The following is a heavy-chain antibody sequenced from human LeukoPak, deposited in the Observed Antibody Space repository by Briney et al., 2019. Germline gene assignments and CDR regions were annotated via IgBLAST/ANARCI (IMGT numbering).Heavy chain of an antibody. J-gene: IGHJ4*02. CDR2: ISAYNGNT. CDR1: GYTFTSYG. V-gene: IGHV1-18*04. CDR3: ARTLDIVVVVADY. Sequence: VSVKVSCKASGYTFTSYGISWVRHAPGQGLEWMGWISAYNGNTNYAQKLQGRVTMTTNTSTSTAYMELRSLRSDDTAVYYCARTLDIVVVVADYWGQGTLVTVSS. D-gene: IGHD2-15*01.